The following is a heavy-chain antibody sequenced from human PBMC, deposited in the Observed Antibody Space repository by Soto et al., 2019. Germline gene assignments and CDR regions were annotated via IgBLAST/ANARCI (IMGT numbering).Heavy chain of an antibody. V-gene: IGHV1-69*08. J-gene: IGHJ6*02. CDR3: AREWIQLWRFSYGMDV. D-gene: IGHD5-18*01. Sequence: QVQLVQSGAEVKKPGSSVKVSCKASGGTFSSYTIGWVRQAPGQGLEWMGRIIPILGIANYAQKFQGRVTITADKSTSTAYMELSSLRSEDTAVYYCAREWIQLWRFSYGMDVWGQGTTVTVSS. CDR2: IIPILGIA. CDR1: GGTFSSYT.